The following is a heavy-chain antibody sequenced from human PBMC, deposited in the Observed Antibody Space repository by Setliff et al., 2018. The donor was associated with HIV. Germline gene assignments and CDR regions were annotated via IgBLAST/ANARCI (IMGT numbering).Heavy chain of an antibody. CDR1: GDSISSGGYY. J-gene: IGHJ2*01. Sequence: KPSETLSLTCTVSGDSISSGGYYWSWIRQPPGKGLEWIGSIYYSGSTYYNPSLKSRVTISDDTSKNQFSLNLTSVTAADTAVYYFARGAEYPNWCFDLWGRGTLVTVSS. CDR2: IYYSGST. CDR3: ARGAEYPNWCFDL. D-gene: IGHD6-6*01. V-gene: IGHV4-39*01.